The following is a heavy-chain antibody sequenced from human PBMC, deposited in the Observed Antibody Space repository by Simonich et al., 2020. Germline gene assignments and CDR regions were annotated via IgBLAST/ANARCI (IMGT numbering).Heavy chain of an antibody. Sequence: EVQLVESGGGLIQPGGSLRLSCAASGFTVSSNYMSWVRQAPGERLEWGSVIYSSGSKYYADSVKGRFTISRDNSKNTLYLQINSLRAEDTAVYYCARWTATGYYFDYWGQGTLVTVSS. V-gene: IGHV3-53*01. D-gene: IGHD1-1*01. CDR1: GFTVSSNY. J-gene: IGHJ4*02. CDR3: ARWTATGYYFDY. CDR2: IYSSGSK.